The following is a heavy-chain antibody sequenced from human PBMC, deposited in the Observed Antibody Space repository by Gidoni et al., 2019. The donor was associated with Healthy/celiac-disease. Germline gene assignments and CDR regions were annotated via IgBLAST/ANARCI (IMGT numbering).Heavy chain of an antibody. Sequence: EVQLLEDGGAAVQPGGSLRHSCAAAGVTFSRHAMSWVRQAPGKRLEWVSAISGSGGSTYYAASVKRRFTIARDNSKNTLYLQMYSLSAEDTALYYGAKSPFRLAVVVVAAHYWGQGTLVTVSS. J-gene: IGHJ4*02. CDR3: AKSPFRLAVVVVAAHY. D-gene: IGHD2-15*01. V-gene: IGHV3-23*01. CDR2: ISGSGGST. CDR1: GVTFSRHA.